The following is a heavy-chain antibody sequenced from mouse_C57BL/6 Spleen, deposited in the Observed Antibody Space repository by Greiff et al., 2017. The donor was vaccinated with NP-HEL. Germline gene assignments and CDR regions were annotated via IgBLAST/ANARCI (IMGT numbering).Heavy chain of an antibody. CDR3: ARDSSGAWLAY. D-gene: IGHD3-2*02. Sequence: QVQLQQSGPELVKPGASVKISCKASGYAFSSSWMNWVKQRPGKGLEWIGRIYPGDGDTNYNGKFKGKATLTADKSSSTAYMQLSSLTSEDSAVYFCARDSSGAWLAYWGQGTLVTVSA. CDR1: GYAFSSSW. CDR2: IYPGDGDT. J-gene: IGHJ3*01. V-gene: IGHV1-82*01.